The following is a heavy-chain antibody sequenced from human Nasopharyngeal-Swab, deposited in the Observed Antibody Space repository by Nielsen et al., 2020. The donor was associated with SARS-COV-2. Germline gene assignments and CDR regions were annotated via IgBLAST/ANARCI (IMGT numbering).Heavy chain of an antibody. Sequence: ESLKISCAASGFTFSNFAMSWVRQAPGKGLEWVSVIVGNGATTYYTASVKGRFTISRDNYRNTLYLQMNSLRAEDTAVYYCAKRDDYYESSGLGDWGQGTLVTVSS. CDR1: GFTFSNFA. D-gene: IGHD3-22*01. J-gene: IGHJ4*02. V-gene: IGHV3-23*01. CDR3: AKRDDYYESSGLGD. CDR2: IVGNGATT.